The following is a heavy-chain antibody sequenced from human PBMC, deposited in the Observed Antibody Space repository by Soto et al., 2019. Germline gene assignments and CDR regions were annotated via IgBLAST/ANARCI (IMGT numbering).Heavy chain of an antibody. V-gene: IGHV3-33*01. Sequence: QVQLVESGGGVVQPGRSLRLSCVGSGFIFNYYGMHWVRQAPGKGLEWVAIIWHDGSTKYHADSVKGRFTISRDNSKNTVYLQMNGLRAEDTAVYYCARHGPGESIVTPYFDLWGRGSLVTVS. J-gene: IGHJ4*02. CDR1: GFIFNYYG. CDR2: IWHDGSTK. D-gene: IGHD1-26*01. CDR3: ARHGPGESIVTPYFDL.